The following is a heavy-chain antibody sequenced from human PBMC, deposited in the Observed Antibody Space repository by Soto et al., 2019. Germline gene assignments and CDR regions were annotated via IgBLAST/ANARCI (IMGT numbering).Heavy chain of an antibody. CDR1: GFTFSSYA. V-gene: IGHV3-30-3*01. Sequence: GGSLRLSCAASGFTFSSYAMHWVRQAPGKGLEWVAVISYDGSNKYYADSVKGRFTISRDNSKNTLYLQMNSLRAEDTAVYYCAREYYDILTGYSPSEPFDYWGQGTLVTVSS. CDR2: ISYDGSNK. CDR3: AREYYDILTGYSPSEPFDY. D-gene: IGHD3-9*01. J-gene: IGHJ4*02.